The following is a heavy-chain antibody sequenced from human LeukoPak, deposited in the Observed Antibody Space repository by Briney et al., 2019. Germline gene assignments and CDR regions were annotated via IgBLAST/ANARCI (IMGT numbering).Heavy chain of an antibody. CDR1: GGTFSSYA. CDR2: IIPIFGTA. J-gene: IGHJ3*02. V-gene: IGHV1-69*05. D-gene: IGHD2-8*01. Sequence: GASVEVSCKASGGTFSSYAISWVRQAPGQGLEWMGGIIPIFGTANYAQKFQGRVTITTDESTSTAYMELSSLRSEDTAVYYCARESCTNGVCYAFDIWGQGTMVTVSS. CDR3: ARESCTNGVCYAFDI.